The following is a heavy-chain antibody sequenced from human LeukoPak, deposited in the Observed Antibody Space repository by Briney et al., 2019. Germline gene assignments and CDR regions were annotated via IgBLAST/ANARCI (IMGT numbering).Heavy chain of an antibody. D-gene: IGHD2-2*01. CDR2: ISHSGST. CDR3: ARGVCTSSSCYAGDYGMDV. V-gene: IGHV4-59*08. CDR1: GGSISSYY. J-gene: IGHJ6*02. Sequence: SETLSLTCTVSGGSISSYYWSWIRQPPGEGLEWIGYISHSGSTNYNPSLKSRVTISLDTSKSQFSLRLSSVTAADTAVYYCARGVCTSSSCYAGDYGMDVWGQGTTVTVS.